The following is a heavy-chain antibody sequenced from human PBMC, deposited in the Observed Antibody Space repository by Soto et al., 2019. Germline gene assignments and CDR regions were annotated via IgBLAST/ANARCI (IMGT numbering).Heavy chain of an antibody. Sequence: PGGSLRLSCAASGFTFSSYGMHWVRQAPGKGLEWVAVIWYDGSNKYYADSVKGRFTISRDNSKNTLYLQMNSLRAEDTAVYYCARVFGEWGEGDGMDVWGQGTTVTVSS. CDR1: GFTFSSYG. CDR3: ARVFGEWGEGDGMDV. J-gene: IGHJ6*02. D-gene: IGHD2-8*01. V-gene: IGHV3-33*01. CDR2: IWYDGSNK.